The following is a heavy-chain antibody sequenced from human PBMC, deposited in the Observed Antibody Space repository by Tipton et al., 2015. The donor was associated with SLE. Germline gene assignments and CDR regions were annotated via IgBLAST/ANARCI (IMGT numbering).Heavy chain of an antibody. D-gene: IGHD1-26*01. Sequence: LSLTCTVSGGSISSYYMSWVRQAPGKGLGWVSVIYSGGSTYYADSVKGRFTISRDNSKNTLYLQMNSLRAEDTAVYYCARVRVGATDDAFDIWGQGTMVTVSS. CDR1: GGSISSYY. CDR3: ARVRVGATDDAFDI. J-gene: IGHJ3*02. CDR2: IYSGGST. V-gene: IGHV3-53*05.